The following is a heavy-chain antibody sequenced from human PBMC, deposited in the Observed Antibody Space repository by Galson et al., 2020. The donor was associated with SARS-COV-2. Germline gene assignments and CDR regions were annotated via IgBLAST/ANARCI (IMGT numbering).Heavy chain of an antibody. CDR3: ARELVPLYGMDV. CDR2: IWYDGSNK. J-gene: IGHJ6*02. CDR1: GFTFSSYG. D-gene: IGHD2-8*02. V-gene: IGHV3-33*01. Sequence: GGSLRLPCAASGFTFSSYGMHWVRQAPGKGLEWVAVIWYDGSNKYYADSVKGRFTISRDNSKNTLYLQMNSLRAEDTAVYYCARELVPLYGMDVWGQGTTVTVSS.